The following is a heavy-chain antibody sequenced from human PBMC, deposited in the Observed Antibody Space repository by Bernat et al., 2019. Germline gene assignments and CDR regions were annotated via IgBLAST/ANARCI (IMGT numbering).Heavy chain of an antibody. D-gene: IGHD3-22*01. V-gene: IGHV3-48*01. J-gene: IGHJ4*02. CDR3: ASFRGSSGYYYVPPFDY. CDR2: ISSSSSTI. Sequence: EVQLVESGGGLVQPGGSLRLSCAASGFTFSSYSMNWVRQAPGKGLEWVSYISSSSSTIYYADSVKGRFTISRDNAKNSLYLQMNSLRAEDTAVYYCASFRGSSGYYYVPPFDYWGQGTLVTVSS. CDR1: GFTFSSYS.